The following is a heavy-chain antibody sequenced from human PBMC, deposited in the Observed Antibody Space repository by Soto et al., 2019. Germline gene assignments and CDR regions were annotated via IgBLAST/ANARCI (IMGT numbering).Heavy chain of an antibody. V-gene: IGHV4-31*03. CDR1: GGSISSGGYY. D-gene: IGHD3-9*01. CDR3: ARENYNSLTGYSYFDY. Sequence: LSLTCTVSGGSISSGGYYWSWIRQHPGRGLEWIGYIFYSGSTSYNPSLKSRLAISVDTSKNQFSLKLSSVTAADTAVYFCARENYNSLTGYSYFDYWGQGTLVTVSS. CDR2: IFYSGST. J-gene: IGHJ4*02.